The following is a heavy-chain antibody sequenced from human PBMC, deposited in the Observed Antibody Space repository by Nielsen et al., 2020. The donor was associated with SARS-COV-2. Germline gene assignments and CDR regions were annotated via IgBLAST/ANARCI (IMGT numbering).Heavy chain of an antibody. V-gene: IGHV3-11*04. CDR1: GFRFGDSY. CDR2: MSSSGSKI. J-gene: IGHJ2*01. Sequence: GGSLRLSCAASGFRFGDSYMTWIRQPPGMGLEWVSYMSSSGSKIYYVDSVKGRFTISRDNAKNSLYLQMNSLRAEDTAVYYCVRDTGSGVRYFDLWGRGTLVTVSS. CDR3: VRDTGSGVRYFDL. D-gene: IGHD6-25*01.